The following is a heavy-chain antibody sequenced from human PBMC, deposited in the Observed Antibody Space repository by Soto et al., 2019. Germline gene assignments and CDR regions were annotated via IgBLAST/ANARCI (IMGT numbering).Heavy chain of an antibody. D-gene: IGHD2-15*01. CDR2: INHSGST. V-gene: IGHV4-34*01. Sequence: SETLSLTCAVYGGSFSGYYWSWIRQPPGKGLEWIGEINHSGSTNYNPSLKSRVTISVDTPKNQFSLKLSSVTAADTAVYYCARDERVVVAAPGDAFDIWGKGKMVTV. CDR3: ARDERVVVAAPGDAFDI. CDR1: GGSFSGYY. J-gene: IGHJ3*02.